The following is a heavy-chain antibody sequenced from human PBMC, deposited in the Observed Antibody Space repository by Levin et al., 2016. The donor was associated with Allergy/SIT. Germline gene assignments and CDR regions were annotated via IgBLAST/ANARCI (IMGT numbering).Heavy chain of an antibody. CDR3: ARIFRGSPWFGHPSPYYYYGMDV. D-gene: IGHD3-10*01. V-gene: IGHV2-26*01. CDR2: IFSNDEK. J-gene: IGHJ6*02. Sequence: WIRQPPGKALEWLAHIFSNDEKSYSTSLKSRLTISKDTSKSQVVLTMTNMDPVDTATYYCARIFRGSPWFGHPSPYYYYGMDVWGQGTTVTVSS.